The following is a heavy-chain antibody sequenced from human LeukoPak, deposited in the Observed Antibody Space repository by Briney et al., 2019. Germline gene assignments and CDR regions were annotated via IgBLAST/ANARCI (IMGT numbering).Heavy chain of an antibody. CDR2: INPSGGST. D-gene: IGHD3-22*01. Sequence: ASVKVSCKASGYTFTSYYMHWVRQAPRQGLEWMGIINPSGGSTSYAQKFQGRVTMTRDTSTSTVYMELSSLRSEDTAVYYCARADISSGYLLYYYYGMDVWGQGTTVTVSS. V-gene: IGHV1-46*01. CDR3: ARADISSGYLLYYYYGMDV. CDR1: GYTFTSYY. J-gene: IGHJ6*02.